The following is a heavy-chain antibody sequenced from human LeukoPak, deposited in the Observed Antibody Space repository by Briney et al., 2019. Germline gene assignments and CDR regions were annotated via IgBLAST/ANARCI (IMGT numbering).Heavy chain of an antibody. V-gene: IGHV1-69*13. CDR2: IIPIFGTA. CDR3: ARVPGIAAAEGFDY. CDR1: GGTFSSYA. J-gene: IGHJ4*02. Sequence: GASVKVSCKASGGTFSSYAISWVRQAPGQGLEWMGGIIPIFGTANYAQKFQGRVTITADESTSTAYMELSSLRSEDTAVYYCARVPGIAAAEGFDYWGQGTLVTDSS. D-gene: IGHD6-13*01.